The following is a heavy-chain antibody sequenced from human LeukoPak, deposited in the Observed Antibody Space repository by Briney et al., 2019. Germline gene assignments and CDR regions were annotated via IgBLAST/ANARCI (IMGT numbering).Heavy chain of an antibody. V-gene: IGHV1-2*04. CDR2: INPNSGGT. D-gene: IGHD2-21*02. CDR3: ARAGTVEVTPLDC. CDR1: GYTFTGYY. J-gene: IGHJ4*02. Sequence: GASVKVSCKASGYTFTGYYMHWVRQAPGQGLEWMGWINPNSGGTNYAQKFQGWVTMTRDTSISTAYMELSRLRSDDTAVYYCARAGTVEVTPLDCWGQGTLVTVSS.